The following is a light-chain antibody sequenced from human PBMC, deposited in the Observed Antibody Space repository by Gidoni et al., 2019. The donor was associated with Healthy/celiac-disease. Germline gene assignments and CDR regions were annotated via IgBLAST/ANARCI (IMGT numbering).Light chain of an antibody. CDR2: DVS. V-gene: IGLV2-14*01. CDR3: SSYTSSSDSV. J-gene: IGLJ2*01. CDR1: SGDVGGYNY. Sequence: QSALTQPASVSGSPGQSITISCTGTSGDVGGYNYVSWYQQHPGKAPKLMSYDVSNRPSGVSNRFSGSKSGNTASLTISGLQAEDEADYYCSSYTSSSDSVFGGGTKLTVL.